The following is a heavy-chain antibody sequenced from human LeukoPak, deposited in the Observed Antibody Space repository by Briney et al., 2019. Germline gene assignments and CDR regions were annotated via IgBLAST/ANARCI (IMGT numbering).Heavy chain of an antibody. V-gene: IGHV4-59*01. CDR1: GFTFSSYG. CDR2: IFYSGRT. Sequence: GSLRLSCAASGFTFSSYGMSWVRQAPGKGLEWIGYIFYSGRTSYNPSLKSRVTLSVDTSKKQFSLKLSSVTAADTAFYYCARYIVSYPHDAFDIWGQGTMVTVSS. J-gene: IGHJ3*02. CDR3: ARYIVSYPHDAFDI. D-gene: IGHD1-26*01.